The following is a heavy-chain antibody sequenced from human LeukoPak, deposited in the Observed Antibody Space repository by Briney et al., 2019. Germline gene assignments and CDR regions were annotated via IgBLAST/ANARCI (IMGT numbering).Heavy chain of an antibody. CDR3: ARADYDILTGYYQIDY. J-gene: IGHJ4*02. Sequence: ASVKVSCKASGYTFTSYGISWVRQAPGQGLEWMGWISAYNGNTNYAQKLQGRVTMTTDTSTCTAYMELRSLRSDDTAVYYCARADYDILTGYYQIDYWGQGTLVTVSS. D-gene: IGHD3-9*01. V-gene: IGHV1-18*04. CDR1: GYTFTSYG. CDR2: ISAYNGNT.